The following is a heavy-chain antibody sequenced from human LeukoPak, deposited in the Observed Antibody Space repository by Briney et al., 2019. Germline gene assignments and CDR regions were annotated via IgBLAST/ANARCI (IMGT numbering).Heavy chain of an antibody. CDR3: AREGGYYFDH. J-gene: IGHJ4*02. V-gene: IGHV3-30*03. Sequence: HPGGSLRLSCAASGFTFGSYGMHWVRQAPGKGLEWVAFISYDRSETYYADSVKGRFGISRDNSKNTVYLQMNSLRTEDRAVYYCAREGGYYFDHWGQGTLVTVSS. CDR2: ISYDRSET. D-gene: IGHD6-25*01. CDR1: GFTFGSYG.